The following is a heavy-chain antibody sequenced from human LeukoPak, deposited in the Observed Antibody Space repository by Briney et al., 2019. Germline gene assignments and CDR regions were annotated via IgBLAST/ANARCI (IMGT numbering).Heavy chain of an antibody. Sequence: GGSLRLSCAASGFTFDDYAMHWVRQAPGKGLEWVSGISWNSGSISYADSVKGRFTISRDNAKNSLYLQMNSLRVEDTAVYYCARDGPPVPTIFGTFDSWGQGTLVTVSS. J-gene: IGHJ5*01. CDR2: ISWNSGSI. CDR3: ARDGPPVPTIFGTFDS. CDR1: GFTFDDYA. D-gene: IGHD3-3*01. V-gene: IGHV3-9*01.